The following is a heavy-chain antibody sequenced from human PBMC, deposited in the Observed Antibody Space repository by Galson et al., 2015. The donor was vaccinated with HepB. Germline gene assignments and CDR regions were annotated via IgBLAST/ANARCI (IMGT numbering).Heavy chain of an antibody. CDR3: ARSGGSGCSCLLCGIDG. CDR1: GFTFSDYY. J-gene: IGHJ6*02. CDR2: ISSSSSYT. D-gene: IGHD2-15*01. Sequence: SLRLSCAASGFTFSDYYMSWIRQAPGKGLEWVSYISSSSSYTNYADSVKGRFTISRDNAKNSLYLQMNSLRAEDTAVYYCARSGGSGCSCLLCGIDGWGQGTTVTVSS. V-gene: IGHV3-11*06.